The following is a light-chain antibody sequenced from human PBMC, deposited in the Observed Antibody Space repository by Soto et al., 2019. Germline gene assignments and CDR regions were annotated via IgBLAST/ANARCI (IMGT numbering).Light chain of an antibody. CDR3: QQTNSFPPLT. CDR1: LNINNW. Sequence: DIEMTQSPSSVSASVGDRVTITCRASLNINNWVAWYQQKPGKAPELLIYGASSLQSGTPSRFSGSGSGTDFTLTISSLQPEDFAIYYCQQTNSFPPLTFGQGTRVEV. V-gene: IGKV1-12*01. CDR2: GAS. J-gene: IGKJ5*01.